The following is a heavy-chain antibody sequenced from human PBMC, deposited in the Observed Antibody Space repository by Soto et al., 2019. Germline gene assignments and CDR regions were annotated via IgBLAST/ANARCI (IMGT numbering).Heavy chain of an antibody. V-gene: IGHV1-69*05. J-gene: IGHJ6*02. D-gene: IGHD3-22*01. CDR3: ARDLMGYYDSSGYSVGNYYYGMDV. CDR2: IIPNFGAA. CDR1: GGTFSSYA. Sequence: ASVKVSCKASGGTFSSYAISWVRQAPGQGLEWIGGIIPNFGAANYAQKFQGRVTMTRDTSISTAYMELSRLRSDDTAVYYCARDLMGYYDSSGYSVGNYYYGMDVWGQGTTVT.